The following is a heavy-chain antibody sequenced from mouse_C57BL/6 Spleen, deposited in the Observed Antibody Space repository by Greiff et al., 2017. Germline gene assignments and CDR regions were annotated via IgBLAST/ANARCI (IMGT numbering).Heavy chain of an antibody. CDR1: GFTFSSSC. J-gene: IGHJ4*01. CDR3: ASRGTNAMDY. CDR2: ISSGGSYS. V-gene: IGHV5-6*02. D-gene: IGHD2-14*01. Sequence: EVKLMQSGRDLVKPGGSLKLSCAASGFTFSSSCMSWVRQTPDKRLEWIATISSGGSYSYYPASVKGRFTISGDYAKHTLYLQMTSLKSEKTAVYYGASRGTNAMDYWGQGTSVTVSS.